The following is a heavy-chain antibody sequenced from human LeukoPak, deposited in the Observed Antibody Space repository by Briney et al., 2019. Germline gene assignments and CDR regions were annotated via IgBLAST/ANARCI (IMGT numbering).Heavy chain of an antibody. V-gene: IGHV3-30*04. D-gene: IGHD2-15*01. Sequence: PGGSLRLSCAASGFTFDVYAMHWVRQAPGKGLEWVAVMSYDGSNKYYADSVQGRFTIPRDNSQNTVHLQMSSLGPGDTAVYYCARDQVQHCGAGSCYVIDKWGPGTLVAVSS. J-gene: IGHJ4*02. CDR1: GFTFDVYA. CDR2: MSYDGSNK. CDR3: ARDQVQHCGAGSCYVIDK.